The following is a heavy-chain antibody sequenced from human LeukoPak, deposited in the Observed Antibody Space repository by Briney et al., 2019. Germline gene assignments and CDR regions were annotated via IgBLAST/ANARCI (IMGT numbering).Heavy chain of an antibody. CDR2: IHYTGSA. D-gene: IGHD2-2*01. CDR3: ARHDCSITICRCFDY. Sequence: SETLSLTCTVSGGSINATTYSWGWIRQPPGKGLEWIGSIHYTGSAYFSPSLESRVTMSVDTSKNHFSLQLTSVSAADTAVYFCARHDCSITICRCFDYWDQGSLVTVSS. J-gene: IGHJ4*02. V-gene: IGHV4-39*01. CDR1: GGSINATTYS.